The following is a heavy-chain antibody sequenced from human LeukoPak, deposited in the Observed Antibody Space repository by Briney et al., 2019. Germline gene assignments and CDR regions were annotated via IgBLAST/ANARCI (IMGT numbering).Heavy chain of an antibody. J-gene: IGHJ4*02. CDR3: ARDLEYSSGWYGYFDY. Sequence: GGSLRLSCAASGFTFSSYWMHWVRQAPGKGLVWVSRINSDGSSTSYADSVRGRFTISRDNAKNTLYLQMNSLGAEDTAVYYCARDLEYSSGWYGYFDYWGQGTLVTVSS. V-gene: IGHV3-74*01. D-gene: IGHD6-19*01. CDR1: GFTFSSYW. CDR2: INSDGSST.